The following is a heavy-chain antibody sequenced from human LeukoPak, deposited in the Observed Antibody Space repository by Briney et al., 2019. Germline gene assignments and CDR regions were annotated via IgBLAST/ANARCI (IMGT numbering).Heavy chain of an antibody. V-gene: IGHV7-4-1*02. CDR3: ARDRPTKGYDAFDI. CDR2: INTNTGNP. Sequence: ASVKVSCKASGYTFTSYGISWVRQAPGQGLEWMGWINTNTGNPTYAQGFTGRFVFSLDTSVSTAYLQISSLKAEDTAVYYCARDRPTKGYDAFDIWGQGTMVTVSS. CDR1: GYTFTSYG. J-gene: IGHJ3*02. D-gene: IGHD5-12*01.